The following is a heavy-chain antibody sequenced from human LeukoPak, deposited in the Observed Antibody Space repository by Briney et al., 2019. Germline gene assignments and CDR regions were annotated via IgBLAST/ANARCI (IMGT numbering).Heavy chain of an antibody. J-gene: IGHJ4*02. CDR1: GFTFSSYG. D-gene: IGHD3-22*01. CDR3: AKDALGGYDSSGYFDY. Sequence: GGSLRLSCAASGFTFSSYGMHWVRQAPGKGLEWVAVISYDGSNKYYADSVKGRFTISRDNSKNTLYLQMNSLRAEDTAVYFCAKDALGGYDSSGYFDYWGQGTLVTVSS. CDR2: ISYDGSNK. V-gene: IGHV3-30*18.